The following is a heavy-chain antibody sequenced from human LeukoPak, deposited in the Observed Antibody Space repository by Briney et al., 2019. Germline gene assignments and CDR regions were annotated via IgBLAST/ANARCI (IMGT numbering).Heavy chain of an antibody. V-gene: IGHV3-15*01. CDR1: GFTFSNYG. CDR2: IKSKTDGGTT. J-gene: IGHJ4*02. D-gene: IGHD1-26*01. CDR3: TTRGGSFSIFDY. Sequence: GGSLRLSCVTSGFTFSNYGMHWVRQAPGKGLEWVGRIKSKTDGGTTDYAAPVKGRFTISRDDSKNTLYLQMNSLKTEDTAVYYCTTRGGSFSIFDYWGQGTLVTVSS.